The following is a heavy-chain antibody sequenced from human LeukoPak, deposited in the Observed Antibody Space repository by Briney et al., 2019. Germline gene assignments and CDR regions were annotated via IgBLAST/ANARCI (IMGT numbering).Heavy chain of an antibody. Sequence: SETLSLTCTVSGGSISIYYWSWIRQPAGKGLEWIGEINHSGSTNCSPSLKSRVTLSVDTSKNQFSLRLSSVTAADTAVYYCARRTFGGVIAYWGQGTLVTVSS. CDR2: INHSGST. CDR3: ARRTFGGVIAY. V-gene: IGHV4-34*01. D-gene: IGHD3-16*02. CDR1: GGSISIYY. J-gene: IGHJ4*02.